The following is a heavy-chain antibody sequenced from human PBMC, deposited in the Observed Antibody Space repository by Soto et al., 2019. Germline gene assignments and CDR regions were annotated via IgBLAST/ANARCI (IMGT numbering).Heavy chain of an antibody. D-gene: IGHD6-19*01. V-gene: IGHV1-69*12. CDR2: IIPIFGTA. CDR1: GGTFSNYA. J-gene: IGHJ2*01. CDR3: AQTLGLAVAGPGRFDL. Sequence: QVQLVQSGTEVKKPGSSVKVSCKASGGTFSNYAISWVRQAPGQGLEWMGGIIPIFGTANYAQKFQGRVTITADESTSTGYMELSSLRSEGTAVYYCAQTLGLAVAGPGRFDLWGRGTLVTVSS.